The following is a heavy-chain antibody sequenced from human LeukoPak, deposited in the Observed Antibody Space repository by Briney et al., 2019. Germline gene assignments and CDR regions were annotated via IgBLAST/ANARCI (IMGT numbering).Heavy chain of an antibody. Sequence: ASVKVSCKASGYTFTGYYMHWVRQAPGQGLEWMGWINPNSGGTNYAQKFQGWVTMTRDTSISTAYMELSSLTSEDTAVYYCARYMTVSGLRSTKGYWGQGTLVTVSS. CDR2: INPNSGGT. CDR1: GYTFTGYY. V-gene: IGHV1-2*04. D-gene: IGHD6-19*01. J-gene: IGHJ4*02. CDR3: ARYMTVSGLRSTKGY.